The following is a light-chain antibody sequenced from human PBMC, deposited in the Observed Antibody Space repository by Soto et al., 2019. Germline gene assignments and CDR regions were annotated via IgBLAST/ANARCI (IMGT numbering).Light chain of an antibody. V-gene: IGKV1-27*01. CDR2: AAS. CDR3: QKYNSAPLT. CDR1: QDIGVY. J-gene: IGKJ4*01. Sequence: DIQMTQSPSSLSASLGDRVTITCRASQDIGVYLAWFQQKPGKVPKLLIYAASTLQSGVPSRFSGSGSGTDFTLTISSLQPEDFATYYGQKYNSAPLTFGGGTKVEIK.